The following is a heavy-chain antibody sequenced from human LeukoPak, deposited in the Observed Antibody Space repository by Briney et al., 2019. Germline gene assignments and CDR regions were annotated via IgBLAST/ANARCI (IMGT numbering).Heavy chain of an antibody. CDR3: ARDRGHYFDY. J-gene: IGHJ4*02. Sequence: PSETLSLTCTVSGGSISSYYWSWIRQPPGKGLEWIGFIYYSGSTNYNPSLKSRVTISVDTSKNQLSLKLSSVTAADTAVYHCARDRGHYFDYWGQGTLVTVSS. V-gene: IGHV4-59*01. CDR2: IYYSGST. CDR1: GGSISSYY.